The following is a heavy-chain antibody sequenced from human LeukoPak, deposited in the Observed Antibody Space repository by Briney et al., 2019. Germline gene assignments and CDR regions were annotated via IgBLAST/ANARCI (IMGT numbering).Heavy chain of an antibody. V-gene: IGHV1-18*01. CDR3: ARDELGVRYYDSMGY. J-gene: IGHJ4*02. Sequence: ASVKVSCKASGYTFTSYGISWVRHAPGQGLEWMGWISAYNGNTNYAQKLQGRVTMTTDTSTSTAYMELRSLRSDDTAVYYCARDELGVRYYDSMGYWGQGTLVTVSS. CDR2: ISAYNGNT. CDR1: GYTFTSYG. D-gene: IGHD3-22*01.